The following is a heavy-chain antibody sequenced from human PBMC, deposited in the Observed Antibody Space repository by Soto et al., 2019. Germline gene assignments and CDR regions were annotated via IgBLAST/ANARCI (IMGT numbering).Heavy chain of an antibody. J-gene: IGHJ3*01. V-gene: IGHV4-59*11. CDR3: ARSGLTFRGVV. Sequence: SESLSLTCTVSGGSISAHFLSWIRQPPGKGLEYVGWIFHTGGTNYNASLASRVAISVDTSKTQISLNLHSVTAADTAVYYCARSGLTFRGVVWGQG. D-gene: IGHD3-16*01. CDR2: IFHTGGT. CDR1: GGSISAHF.